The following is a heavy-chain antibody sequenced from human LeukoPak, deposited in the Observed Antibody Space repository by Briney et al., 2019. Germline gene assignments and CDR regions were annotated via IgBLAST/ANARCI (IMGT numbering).Heavy chain of an antibody. CDR3: VSPLRESYTDY. CDR2: IWYDGNNK. D-gene: IGHD5-24*01. J-gene: IGHJ4*02. Sequence: GGSLRLSCAASGFTFSSHGMHWVRQAPGKGLEWVAVIWYDGNNKYYADSVKGRFTISRDNSKNTLYLQMNSLRAEDTAVYYCVSPLRESYTDYWGQGTLVTVSS. CDR1: GFTFSSHG. V-gene: IGHV3-33*01.